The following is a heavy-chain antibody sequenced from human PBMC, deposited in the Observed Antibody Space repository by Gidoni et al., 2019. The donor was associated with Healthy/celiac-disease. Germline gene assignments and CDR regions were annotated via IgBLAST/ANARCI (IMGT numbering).Heavy chain of an antibody. V-gene: IGHV3-21*01. CDR2: ISSSSSYI. D-gene: IGHD2-15*01. CDR3: ARVPEYCSGGSCSAPFDY. J-gene: IGHJ4*02. CDR1: GFTFSSYS. Sequence: EVQLVESGGGLVKPGGSLRLSCAASGFTFSSYSMNWVRQAPGKGLEWVSSISSSSSYIYYADSVKGRFTISRDNAKNSLYLQMNSLRAEDTAVYYCARVPEYCSGGSCSAPFDYWGQGTLVTVSS.